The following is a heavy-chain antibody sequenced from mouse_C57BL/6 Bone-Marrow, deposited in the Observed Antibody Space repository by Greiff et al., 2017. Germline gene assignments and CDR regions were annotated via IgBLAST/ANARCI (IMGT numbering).Heavy chain of an antibody. Sequence: VQLQQSGPELVKPGASVKISCKASGYAFSSSWMNWVKQRPGKGLEWIGRIYPGDGDTNYNGKFKGKATLTADKSSSTAYMQLSSRTSEDSAVYFCAREEIITTVTSYWGQGTLVTVSA. CDR2: IYPGDGDT. CDR1: GYAFSSSW. J-gene: IGHJ3*01. CDR3: AREEIITTVTSY. V-gene: IGHV1-82*01. D-gene: IGHD1-1*01.